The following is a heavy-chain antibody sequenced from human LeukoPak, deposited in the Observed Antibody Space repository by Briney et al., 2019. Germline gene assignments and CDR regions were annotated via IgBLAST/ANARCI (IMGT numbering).Heavy chain of an antibody. D-gene: IGHD1-26*01. CDR2: IYYSGST. Sequence: PSETLSPTCTVSGGSISSSTSYWGWIRQPPGKGLEWIGSIYYSGSTSYNPSLKSRVTISVDTSKKQFSLKLDSVTAADTAVYYCARNASDSGTSYFDYWGQGTLVTVSS. J-gene: IGHJ4*02. V-gene: IGHV4-39*01. CDR3: ARNASDSGTSYFDY. CDR1: GGSISSSTSY.